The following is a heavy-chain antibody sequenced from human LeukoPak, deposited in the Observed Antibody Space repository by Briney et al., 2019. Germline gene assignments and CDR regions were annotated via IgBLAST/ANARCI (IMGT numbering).Heavy chain of an antibody. V-gene: IGHV3-23*01. J-gene: IGHJ4*02. CDR3: AKFGYYYGSGCYSSRSHGGYCFDY. Sequence: GGSLRLSCAASGFTFSSYAMSWVRQAPGKGLEWVSAISGSGGSTYYADSVKGRFTISRDNSKNTLYLQMNSLRAEDTAVYYCAKFGYYYGSGCYSSRSHGGYCFDYWGQGTLVTVSS. CDR1: GFTFSSYA. CDR2: ISGSGGST. D-gene: IGHD3-10*01.